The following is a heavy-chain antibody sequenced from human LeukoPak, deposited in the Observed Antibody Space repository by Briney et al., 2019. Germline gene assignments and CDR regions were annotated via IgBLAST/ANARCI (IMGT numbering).Heavy chain of an antibody. Sequence: PGGSLRLSCVASGFTFKTYWMSWGRPAPGKGPEWVANINQDGSEKYYVDSVKGRFTISRDNAGNSLYLEMNNLRAEDTAVYYCATGPYSSTWYYFDSWGQGTLVTVSS. CDR2: INQDGSEK. J-gene: IGHJ4*02. CDR3: ATGPYSSTWYYFDS. D-gene: IGHD6-13*01. V-gene: IGHV3-7*01. CDR1: GFTFKTYW.